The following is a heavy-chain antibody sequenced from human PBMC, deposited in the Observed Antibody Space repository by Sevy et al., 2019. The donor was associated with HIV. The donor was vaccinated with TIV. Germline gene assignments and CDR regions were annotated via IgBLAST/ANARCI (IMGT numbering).Heavy chain of an antibody. CDR1: GGSFSGYY. CDR2: INHSGST. D-gene: IGHD6-13*01. V-gene: IGHV4-34*01. J-gene: IGHJ6*02. Sequence: SENLSLTCAVYGGSFSGYYWSWIRQPPGKGLEWIGEINHSGSTNYNPSLKSRVTISVDTSKNQFSLKLSSVTAADTAVYYCARLISPPGYSSSWTLWYYYYGMDVWGHGTTVTVSS. CDR3: ARLISPPGYSSSWTLWYYYYGMDV.